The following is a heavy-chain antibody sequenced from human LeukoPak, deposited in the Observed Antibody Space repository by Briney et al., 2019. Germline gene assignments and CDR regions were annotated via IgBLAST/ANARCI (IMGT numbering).Heavy chain of an antibody. CDR2: INHSGST. CDR1: GGSFSGYY. J-gene: IGHJ5*02. Sequence: PSETLSLTCAVYGGSFSGYYWSWIRQPPGKGLEWIGEINHSGSTNYNPSLKSRVTISVDTSKNQFSLKLSSVTAADTAVYYCARGRRIQLIHLRGRGGWFDPWGQGTLVTVSS. CDR3: ARGRRIQLIHLRGRGGWFDP. V-gene: IGHV4-34*01. D-gene: IGHD1-1*01.